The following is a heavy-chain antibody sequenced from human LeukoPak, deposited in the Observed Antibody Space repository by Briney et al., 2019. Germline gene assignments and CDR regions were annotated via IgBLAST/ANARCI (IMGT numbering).Heavy chain of an antibody. CDR1: GGSISSSSYY. D-gene: IGHD1-26*01. CDR3: ARLWDESGSY. CDR2: INHSGNT. V-gene: IGHV4-39*07. J-gene: IGHJ4*02. Sequence: SETLSLTCTVSGGSISSSSYYWGWIRQPPGKGLEWIGEINHSGNTNYHPSLKSRVTISVDTSKNQFSLKLRSVTAADTAVYYCARLWDESGSYWGQGIMVIVSS.